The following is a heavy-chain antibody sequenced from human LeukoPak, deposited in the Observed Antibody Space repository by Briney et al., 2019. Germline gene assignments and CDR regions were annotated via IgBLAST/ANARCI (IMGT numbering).Heavy chain of an antibody. CDR1: GGSISSYY. CDR3: AREIRDGIAVAGAPYYYYGMDV. CDR2: ISDIGSI. J-gene: IGHJ6*02. V-gene: IGHV4-59*01. D-gene: IGHD6-19*01. Sequence: SETLSLTCTVSGGSISSYYWSWIRQPPGKGLEWIAYISDIGSINYNPSLKSRVTISVDTSKNQFSLKLSSVTAADTAVYYCAREIRDGIAVAGAPYYYYGMDVWGQGTTVTVSS.